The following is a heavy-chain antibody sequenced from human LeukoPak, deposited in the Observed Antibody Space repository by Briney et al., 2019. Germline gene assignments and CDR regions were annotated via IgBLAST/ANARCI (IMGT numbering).Heavy chain of an antibody. CDR3: ARGIADIVVVTAIDY. J-gene: IGHJ4*02. D-gene: IGHD2-21*02. CDR2: INPNSGGT. V-gene: IGHV1-2*02. Sequence: ASVKVSCKASGYTFTGYYMHWVRQAPGQGLEWMGWINPNSGGTNYAQKFQGRVTMTRDTSISTAYMELSRLRSDDTAVYYCARGIADIVVVTAIDYWGQGTPVTVSS. CDR1: GYTFTGYY.